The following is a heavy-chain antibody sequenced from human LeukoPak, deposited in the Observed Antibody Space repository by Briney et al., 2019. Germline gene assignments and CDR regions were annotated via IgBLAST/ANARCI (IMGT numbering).Heavy chain of an antibody. CDR1: GYSFPNYW. Sequence: GESLKISCKGSGYSFPNYWIGWVRQMPGKGLEWMGIIYPGDSDTRYSPSFQGQVTISADKSISTAYLQWSSLKASDTAMYYCARGGAYDSSGYHFDYWGQGTLVTVSS. CDR3: ARGGAYDSSGYHFDY. V-gene: IGHV5-51*01. J-gene: IGHJ4*02. D-gene: IGHD3-22*01. CDR2: IYPGDSDT.